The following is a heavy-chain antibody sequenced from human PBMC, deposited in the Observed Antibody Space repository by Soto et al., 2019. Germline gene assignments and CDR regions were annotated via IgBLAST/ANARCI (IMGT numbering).Heavy chain of an antibody. J-gene: IGHJ4*02. CDR3: AKGGGSARDFDY. CDR1: GFTFGNYG. Sequence: GGSLRLSCTGSGFTFGNYGMHWVRQAPGKGLEWVASTSYDGDNKYYADSLKGRFTISRDNSKKMVYLQMTSLGPEDTAVYYCAKGGGSARDFDYWGQGALVTVSS. CDR2: TSYDGDNK. V-gene: IGHV3-30*18. D-gene: IGHD1-26*01.